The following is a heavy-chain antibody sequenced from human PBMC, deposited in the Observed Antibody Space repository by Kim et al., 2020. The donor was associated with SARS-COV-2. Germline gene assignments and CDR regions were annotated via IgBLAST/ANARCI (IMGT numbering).Heavy chain of an antibody. D-gene: IGHD3-10*01. V-gene: IGHV1-24*01. CDR1: GYTLTELS. CDR3: ATVGGYYGSGSYYTFDY. Sequence: ASVKVSCKVSGYTLTELSMHWVRQAPGKGLEWMGGFDPEDGETIYAQKFQGRVTMTEDTSTDTAYMELSSLRSEDTAVYYCATVGGYYGSGSYYTFDYWGQGTLVTVSS. CDR2: FDPEDGET. J-gene: IGHJ4*02.